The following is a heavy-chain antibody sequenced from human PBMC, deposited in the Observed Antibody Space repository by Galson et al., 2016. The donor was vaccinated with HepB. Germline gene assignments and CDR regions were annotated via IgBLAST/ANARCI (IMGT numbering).Heavy chain of an antibody. CDR1: GDSVSNKSAA. J-gene: IGHJ4*02. CDR2: TYYRSKWYH. Sequence: CAISGDSVSNKSAAWIWVRQSPSRGLEWLGRTYYRSKWYHDYAVSVKSRISINPDASKNQFPLQLNSVTPEDTAVYFCARGIGRLRYVLGDWGQGTLVTVSS. V-gene: IGHV6-1*01. CDR3: ARGIGRLRYVLGD. D-gene: IGHD6-25*01.